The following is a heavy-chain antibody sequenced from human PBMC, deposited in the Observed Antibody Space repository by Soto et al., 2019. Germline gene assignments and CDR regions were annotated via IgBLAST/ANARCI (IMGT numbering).Heavy chain of an antibody. D-gene: IGHD2-2*01. CDR1: GFTFSTYG. CDR2: ISYDGSNK. Sequence: QVQLVESGGGVVQPGRSLRLFCAASGFTFSTYGMHWVRQAPGKGLEWVAVISYDGSNKYYADSVKGLFTISRDNSKNTLYLQMNSLRAEDTAVYYCARVVPAAMYYYYGMDVWGQGTTVTVSS. CDR3: ARVVPAAMYYYYGMDV. V-gene: IGHV3-30*03. J-gene: IGHJ6*02.